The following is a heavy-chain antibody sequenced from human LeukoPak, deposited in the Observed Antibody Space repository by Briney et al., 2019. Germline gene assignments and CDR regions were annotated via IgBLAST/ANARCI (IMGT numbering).Heavy chain of an antibody. CDR3: TTSRDCSSTSCHRDY. V-gene: IGHV3-15*01. J-gene: IGHJ4*02. D-gene: IGHD2-2*02. CDR2: IKSKTDGGTT. Sequence: GGSLRLSCAASGFTFSNAWMSWVRQAPGKGLEWVGRIKSKTDGGTTDYAAPVKGRFTISRDDSKNTLYLQMNSLKTEDTAVYYCTTSRDCSSTSCHRDYWGQGTLVTVSS. CDR1: GFTFSNAW.